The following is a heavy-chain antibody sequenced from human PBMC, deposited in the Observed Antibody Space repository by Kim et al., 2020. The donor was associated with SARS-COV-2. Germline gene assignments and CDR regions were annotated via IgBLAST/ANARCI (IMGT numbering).Heavy chain of an antibody. D-gene: IGHD3-10*01. J-gene: IGHJ6*02. CDR3: ARVGRFSRITMVRGVISGMDV. Sequence: SETLSLTCAVYGGSFSGYYWSWIRQPPGKGLEWIGEINHSGGTNYNPSLKSRVTISVDTSKNQFSLKLSSVTAADTAVYYCARVGRFSRITMVRGVISGMDVWGQGTTVTVSS. V-gene: IGHV4-34*01. CDR1: GGSFSGYY. CDR2: INHSGGT.